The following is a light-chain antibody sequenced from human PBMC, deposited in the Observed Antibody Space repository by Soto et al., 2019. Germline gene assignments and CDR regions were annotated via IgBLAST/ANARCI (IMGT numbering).Light chain of an antibody. Sequence: DIQMTQSPSSLSASVGDRVTITCRASQTISTYLNWYQQRPGKAPKVLIYAASSLQSGLPSRFSGSGSGTEFTLAISGLQPEDFAPYYCQQGSSSPLAFGGGTRVEI. J-gene: IGKJ4*01. CDR1: QTISTY. V-gene: IGKV1-39*01. CDR2: AAS. CDR3: QQGSSSPLA.